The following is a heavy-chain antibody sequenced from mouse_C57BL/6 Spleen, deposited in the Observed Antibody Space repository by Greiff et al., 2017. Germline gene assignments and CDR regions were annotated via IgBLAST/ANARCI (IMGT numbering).Heavy chain of an antibody. J-gene: IGHJ2*01. V-gene: IGHV1-72*01. D-gene: IGHD2-4*01. CDR1: GYTFTSYW. CDR3: ARYYDYDSYYFDY. CDR2: IDPNSGGT. Sequence: QVQLKQPGAELVKPGASVKLSCKASGYTFTSYWMHWVKQRPGRGLEWIGRIDPNSGGTKYNEKFKSKATLTVDKPSSTAYMQLSSLTSEDSAVYYCARYYDYDSYYFDYWGQGTTLTVSS.